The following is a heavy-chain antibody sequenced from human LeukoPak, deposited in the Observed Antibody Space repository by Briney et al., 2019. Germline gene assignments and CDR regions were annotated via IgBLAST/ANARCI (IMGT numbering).Heavy chain of an antibody. J-gene: IGHJ4*02. CDR3: ARLRYSSGPLGF. CDR1: GFTVSSNY. CDR2: LYSGGNT. Sequence: GGSLRLSCAASGFTVSSNYMTWVRQAPGKGLEWVSALYSGGNTYYADSVKDRFTISRDNSKNTLYLQMSSLRAEDTAVFYCARLRYSSGPLGFWGQGTLVTVSS. D-gene: IGHD6-19*01. V-gene: IGHV3-66*01.